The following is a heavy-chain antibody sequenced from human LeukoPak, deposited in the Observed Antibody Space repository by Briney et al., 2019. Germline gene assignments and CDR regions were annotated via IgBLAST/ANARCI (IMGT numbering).Heavy chain of an antibody. CDR1: GFTFSSYS. J-gene: IGHJ4*02. Sequence: GGSLRLSCAASGFTFSSYSMNWVRQAPGKGLEWVSYISSSSSTIYYADSVKGRFTISRDNAQNSLYLLMNSLRAEDTAVYYCXXXXXXXXXXXXELFPSEVYFDYWGQGTLVTVSS. D-gene: IGHD3-10*01. V-gene: IGHV3-48*01. CDR3: XXXXXXXXXXXXELFPSEVYFDY. CDR2: ISSSSSTI.